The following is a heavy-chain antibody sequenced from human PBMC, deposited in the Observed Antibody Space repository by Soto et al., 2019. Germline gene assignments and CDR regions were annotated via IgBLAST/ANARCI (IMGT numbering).Heavy chain of an antibody. D-gene: IGHD3-22*01. CDR1: GFSLYNYA. Sequence: PGGSLRLSCAASGFSLYNYAMDWVRQAPGQGLEWVSYISLSSANIYYADSVRGRFTISRDNAKNTLYLQMNSLRAEDTAVYYCAKDGTSGYYYDGWFDPWGQGTLVTVSS. J-gene: IGHJ5*02. CDR2: ISLSSANI. CDR3: AKDGTSGYYYDGWFDP. V-gene: IGHV3-48*01.